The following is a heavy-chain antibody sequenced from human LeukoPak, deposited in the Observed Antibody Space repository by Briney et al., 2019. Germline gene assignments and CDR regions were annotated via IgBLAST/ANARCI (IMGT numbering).Heavy chain of an antibody. V-gene: IGHV4-59*08. CDR3: ARGYYYDSSGYPLFDY. Sequence: SETLSLTCTVSGSSISSYYWSWIRQPPGKGLEWIGYIYYSGSTNYNPSLKSRVTISVDTSKNQFSLKLSSVTAADTAVYYCARGYYYDSSGYPLFDYWGQGTLVTVPS. D-gene: IGHD3-22*01. CDR1: GSSISSYY. J-gene: IGHJ4*02. CDR2: IYYSGST.